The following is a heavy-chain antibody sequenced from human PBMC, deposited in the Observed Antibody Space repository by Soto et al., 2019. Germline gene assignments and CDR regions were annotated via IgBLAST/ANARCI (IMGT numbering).Heavy chain of an antibody. CDR3: ARHHGPTTSENGFDP. D-gene: IGHD5-12*01. CDR2: ISTYSGDT. CDR1: GYTFFTYD. Sequence: QVHLVQSGVEVKTPGASVKVSCQASGYTFFTYDISWVRQAPGQGLEWMEWISTYSGDTKYAQKFQGRVTMTTDTSTTTAYLELRSLRSDDTAVYYCARHHGPTTSENGFDPWGQGTLVTVSS. V-gene: IGHV1-18*01. J-gene: IGHJ5*02.